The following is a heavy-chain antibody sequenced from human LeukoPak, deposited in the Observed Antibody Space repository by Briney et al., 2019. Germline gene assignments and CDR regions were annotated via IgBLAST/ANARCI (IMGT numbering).Heavy chain of an antibody. CDR1: GGSVSSGSYY. D-gene: IGHD1-26*01. CDR2: IYYSGST. J-gene: IGHJ4*02. V-gene: IGHV4-61*01. CDR3: ARSLGGATIDY. Sequence: SETLSLTCTVSGGSVSSGSYYWSWIRQPPGKGLEWIGYIYYSGSTNYNPSLKSRVTISVDTSKNQFSLKLSSVTAADTAVYYCARSLGGATIDYWGQGTLVTVPS.